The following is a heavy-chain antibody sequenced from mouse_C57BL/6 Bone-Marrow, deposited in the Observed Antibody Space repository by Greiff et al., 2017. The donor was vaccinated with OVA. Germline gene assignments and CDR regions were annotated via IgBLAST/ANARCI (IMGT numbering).Heavy chain of an antibody. CDR3: ASLRGLRRGFAY. J-gene: IGHJ3*01. V-gene: IGHV1-53*01. D-gene: IGHD2-4*01. CDR2: INPSNGGT. Sequence: QVQLQQSGTELVKPGASVKLSCKASGYTFTSYWMHWVKQRPGQGLEWIGNINPSNGGTNYNEKFKSKATLTVDKSSSTAYMQLSSLTSEDSAVYYCASLRGLRRGFAYWGQGTLVTVSA. CDR1: GYTFTSYW.